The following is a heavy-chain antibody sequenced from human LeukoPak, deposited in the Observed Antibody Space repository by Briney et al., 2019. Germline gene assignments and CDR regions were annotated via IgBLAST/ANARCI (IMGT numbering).Heavy chain of an antibody. CDR2: ISYDGSNK. J-gene: IGHJ4*02. CDR1: GFPFSSYG. Sequence: GGSLRLSCAASGFPFSSYGMHWVRQAPGKGLEWVTSISYDGSNKYLGDSVKGRFTISRDNSKNTLYLQMNSLRAEDTGVYYCAKTTQTYWGADYWGQGTLVTVSS. V-gene: IGHV3-30*18. CDR3: AKTTQTYWGADY. D-gene: IGHD7-27*01.